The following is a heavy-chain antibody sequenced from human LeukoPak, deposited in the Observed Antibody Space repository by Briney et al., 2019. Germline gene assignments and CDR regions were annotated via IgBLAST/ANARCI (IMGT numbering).Heavy chain of an antibody. Sequence: GGSLRLSCAASGFTFSSYGMLWVRQAPGKGLEWVAVISYDGSNKYYADSVKGRFTISRDNSKNTLYLQMNSLRAEDTAVYYCAKNRVSQWLVPVDYWGQGTLVTVSS. CDR2: ISYDGSNK. V-gene: IGHV3-30*18. D-gene: IGHD6-19*01. CDR1: GFTFSSYG. J-gene: IGHJ4*02. CDR3: AKNRVSQWLVPVDY.